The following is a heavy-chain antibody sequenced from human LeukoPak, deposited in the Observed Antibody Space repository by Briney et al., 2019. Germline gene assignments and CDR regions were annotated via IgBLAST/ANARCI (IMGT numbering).Heavy chain of an antibody. V-gene: IGHV3-23*01. CDR1: GFTFSSYA. CDR2: ISDSGSST. Sequence: PGGSLRLSCAAPGFTFSSYAMTWVRQAPGKGLEWVSSISDSGSSTYYADSVKGRFTISRDNSRDTLYLQMNSLRAEETAVYYCAKQMAGSGWTRGMDVWGQGTTVTVSS. D-gene: IGHD6-19*01. J-gene: IGHJ6*02. CDR3: AKQMAGSGWTRGMDV.